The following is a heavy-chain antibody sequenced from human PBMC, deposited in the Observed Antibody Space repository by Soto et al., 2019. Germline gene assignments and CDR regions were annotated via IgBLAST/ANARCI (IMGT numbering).Heavy chain of an antibody. D-gene: IGHD6-19*01. V-gene: IGHV3-30*18. Sequence: PGGSLRLSCAASGFTFSDYAMHWVRQAPGKGLEWVAVISYDGSNKYYADSVKGRFTISRDNSKNTLYLQMSSLRPEDTAIYYCAKRIAVAGIYYYGMDLWGQGTTVTVSS. CDR3: AKRIAVAGIYYYGMDL. J-gene: IGHJ6*02. CDR2: ISYDGSNK. CDR1: GFTFSDYA.